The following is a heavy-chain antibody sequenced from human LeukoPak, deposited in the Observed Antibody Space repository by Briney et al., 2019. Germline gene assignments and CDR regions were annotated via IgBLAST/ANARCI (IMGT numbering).Heavy chain of an antibody. Sequence: GGSLRLSCAASGFTFSSYWMSWVRQAPGKGLEWVANIKQDGSEKYYVDSVKGRFTISRDNSKNTLYLQMSSLRAEDTAVYYCASRSMASDYWGRGTLVTVSS. CDR3: ASRSMASDY. CDR2: IKQDGSEK. J-gene: IGHJ4*02. D-gene: IGHD2/OR15-2a*01. V-gene: IGHV3-7*01. CDR1: GFTFSSYW.